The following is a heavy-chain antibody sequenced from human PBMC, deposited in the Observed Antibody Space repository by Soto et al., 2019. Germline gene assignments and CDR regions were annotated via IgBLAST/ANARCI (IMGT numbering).Heavy chain of an antibody. V-gene: IGHV4-39*01. CDR1: GVSIISTSYY. CDR2: IYYSGTS. Sequence: QLQLQESGPGLVKPSETLSLTCNVSGVSIISTSYYWGWVRQPPGKGLEYIGYIYYSGTSYYNPALKSRVTISVDTSKRQGSLRLRSVTAADTAVYYCARHQGWYAEYWGQGTLVTVSS. CDR3: ARHQGWYAEY. D-gene: IGHD2-15*01. J-gene: IGHJ4*02.